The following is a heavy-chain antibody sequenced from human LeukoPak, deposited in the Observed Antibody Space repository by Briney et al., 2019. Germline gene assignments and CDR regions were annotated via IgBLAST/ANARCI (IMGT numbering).Heavy chain of an antibody. Sequence: ASVKVSCKASGYTFTSYYMHWVRQAPGQGLEWMGIINPSGGSTSYAQKFQGRITMTRDTSTSTVYMELSSLRSEDTAVSNCARVHINCSGGSCNWFDPWGQGTLVTVSS. CDR1: GYTFTSYY. CDR2: INPSGGST. V-gene: IGHV1-46*01. D-gene: IGHD2-15*01. CDR3: ARVHINCSGGSCNWFDP. J-gene: IGHJ5*02.